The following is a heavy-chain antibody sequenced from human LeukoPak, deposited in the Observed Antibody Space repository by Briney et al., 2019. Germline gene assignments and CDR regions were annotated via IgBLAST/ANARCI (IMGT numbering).Heavy chain of an antibody. CDR1: GFIVRSNY. Sequence: PGGSLRFSCAASGFIVRSNYMSWVRQAPGKGLEWVSVIYSGGSTYYADSVKGRFTISRDNSQNTLYLQMNSLRAEDTAVYYCARHHPDVLRILEWLLVFDYWGQGTLVTVSS. V-gene: IGHV3-53*01. CDR2: IYSGGST. D-gene: IGHD3-3*01. J-gene: IGHJ4*02. CDR3: ARHHPDVLRILEWLLVFDY.